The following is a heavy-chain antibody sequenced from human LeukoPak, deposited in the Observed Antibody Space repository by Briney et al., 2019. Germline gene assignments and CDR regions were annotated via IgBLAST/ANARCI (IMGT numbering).Heavy chain of an antibody. J-gene: IGHJ6*03. CDR1: AFTFSNSW. D-gene: IGHD3-10*01. CDR3: ARDRVGEVRGVIMINYYYYYMDV. V-gene: IGHV3-7*01. Sequence: PGGSLRLSCAASAFTFSNSWMSWVRQAPGKGLEWVANIKPDGSEKYYVDSVKGRFTISRDTAKNSLYLQMNSLRAEDTAVYYCARDRVGEVRGVIMINYYYYYMDVWGKGTTVTISS. CDR2: IKPDGSEK.